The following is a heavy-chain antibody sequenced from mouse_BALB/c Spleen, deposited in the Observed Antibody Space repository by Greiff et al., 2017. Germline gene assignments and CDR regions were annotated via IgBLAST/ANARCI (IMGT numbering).Heavy chain of an antibody. D-gene: IGHD2-1*01. CDR3: AIYYGNFDY. J-gene: IGHJ2*01. CDR1: GYTFTNYW. CDR2: IYPGGGYT. Sequence: VQLQQSGAELVRPGTSVKISCKASGYTFTNYWLGWVKQRPGHGLEWIGAIYPGGGYTNYNEKFKGKATLTADTSSSTAYMQLSSLTSEDSAVYFCAIYYGNFDYWGQGTTRTVSS. V-gene: IGHV1-63*02.